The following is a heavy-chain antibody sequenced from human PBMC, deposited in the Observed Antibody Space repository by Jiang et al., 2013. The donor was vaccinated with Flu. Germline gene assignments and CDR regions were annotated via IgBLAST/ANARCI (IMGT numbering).Heavy chain of an antibody. D-gene: IGHD4-17*01. CDR1: GGSISSSSYY. CDR2: IYYSGST. Sequence: GSGLVKPSETLSLTCTVSGGSISSSSYYWGWIRQPPGKGLEWIGSIYYSGSTYYNPSLKSRVTISVDTSKNQFSLKLSSVTAADTAVYYCARQGGGATVTIPGFGSYPLDYWGQGTLVTVSS. CDR3: ARQGGGATVTIPGFGSYPLDY. J-gene: IGHJ4*02. V-gene: IGHV4-39*01.